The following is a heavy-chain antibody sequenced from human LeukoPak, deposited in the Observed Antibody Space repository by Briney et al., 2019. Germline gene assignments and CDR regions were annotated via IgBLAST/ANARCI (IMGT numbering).Heavy chain of an antibody. D-gene: IGHD1-26*01. CDR3: ARPLQGIVGATGFDY. CDR1: EYSFSTYW. CDR2: IYPSASHT. Sequence: GESLKISFQGSEYSFSTYWIAWLRKMPGKGLEWMGIIYPSASHTRYSPSFQGQVTISADKSIKTAYLQWSSLKASDTAMYYCARPLQGIVGATGFDYWGQGTLVTVSS. V-gene: IGHV5-51*01. J-gene: IGHJ4*02.